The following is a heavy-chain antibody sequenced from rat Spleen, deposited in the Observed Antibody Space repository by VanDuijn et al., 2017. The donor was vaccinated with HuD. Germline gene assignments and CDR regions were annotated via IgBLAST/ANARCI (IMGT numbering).Heavy chain of an antibody. CDR2: IWTGRST. D-gene: IGHD1-2*01. CDR1: GFSLTSYN. J-gene: IGHJ4*01. Sequence: QVQLKESGPGLVQPSQTLSLTCTVSGFSLTSYNVHWVRQPTGKGLEWMGVIWTGRSTDYNSALKSRLSISRDTSKSQVLLKMNSLQTEDTAMYFCARSGDYSSYRVMDAWGQGASVTVSS. CDR3: ARSGDYSSYRVMDA. V-gene: IGHV2-30*01.